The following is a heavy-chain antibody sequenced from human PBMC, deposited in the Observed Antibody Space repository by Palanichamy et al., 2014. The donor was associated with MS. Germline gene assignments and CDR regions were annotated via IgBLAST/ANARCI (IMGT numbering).Heavy chain of an antibody. CDR2: INPTSGGT. Sequence: QVQLVQSGAEVKKPGASVKVFCKSSGYSFTGYYIHWVRQAPGQGLEWMGWINPTSGGTQYAQKFQDWVTMTRDTSITTAYMELSRLTSDDTAVYYCTRGHCSGGSCTRHYFYAMDVWGQGTTVTVSS. V-gene: IGHV1-2*04. CDR1: GYSFTGYY. J-gene: IGHJ6*02. D-gene: IGHD2-15*01. CDR3: TRGHCSGGSCTRHYFYAMDV.